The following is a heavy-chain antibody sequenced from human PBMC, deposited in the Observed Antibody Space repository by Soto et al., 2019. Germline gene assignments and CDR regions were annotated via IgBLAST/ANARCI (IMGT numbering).Heavy chain of an antibody. CDR3: ARSLTTVVTMDV. J-gene: IGHJ6*02. CDR1: GGSFSGYC. Sequence: SETLSLTCAVYGGSFSGYCWTWIRQPPGTGLEWIGEINHSGSTNYNPSLKSRVTISVDTSKNQFSLKLTSVTAADTAVYYCARSLTTVVTMDVWGQGTKVTV. V-gene: IGHV4-34*01. D-gene: IGHD4-17*01. CDR2: INHSGST.